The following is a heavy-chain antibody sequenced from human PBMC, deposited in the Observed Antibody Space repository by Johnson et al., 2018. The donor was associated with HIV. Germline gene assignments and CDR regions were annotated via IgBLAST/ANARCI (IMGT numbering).Heavy chain of an antibody. CDR1: GFTFSSYG. CDR3: AKETSGAFDI. Sequence: QLVESGGGVVQPGRSLRLSCAASGFTFSSYGMHWVRQAPGKGLEWVAVIWYDGSKKYYADSVKGRFTISRDNSKNTLYLQMNSLRAEDTAVYYCAKETSGAFDIWGQGTMVTVSS. CDR2: IWYDGSKK. J-gene: IGHJ3*02. V-gene: IGHV3-33*06.